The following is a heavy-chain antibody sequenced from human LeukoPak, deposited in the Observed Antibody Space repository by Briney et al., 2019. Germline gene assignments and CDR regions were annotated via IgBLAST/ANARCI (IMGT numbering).Heavy chain of an antibody. Sequence: SETLSLTCTVSGGSISSYYWSWLRQPPGKGLEWIGYIYYSGSTNYNPSLKSRVTISVDTSKNQFSLKLSSVTAADTAVYYCAREGYSYGYGFDYWGQGTLVTVSS. D-gene: IGHD5-18*01. CDR2: IYYSGST. V-gene: IGHV4-59*12. J-gene: IGHJ4*02. CDR1: GGSISSYY. CDR3: AREGYSYGYGFDY.